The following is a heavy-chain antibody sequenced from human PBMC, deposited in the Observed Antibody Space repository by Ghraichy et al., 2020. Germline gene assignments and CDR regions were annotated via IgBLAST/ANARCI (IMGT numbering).Heavy chain of an antibody. J-gene: IGHJ4*02. Sequence: GGSLRLSCAASGFTFSGYSMIWVRQAPGKGLEWLSYISSGSSVINYADSVKGRFTISRDNAKNSLYLQMNSLRVEDTAIYYCARETRWSFDCWGQGSLVTVSS. D-gene: IGHD4-23*01. CDR3: ARETRWSFDC. CDR1: GFTFSGYS. CDR2: ISSGSSVI. V-gene: IGHV3-48*01.